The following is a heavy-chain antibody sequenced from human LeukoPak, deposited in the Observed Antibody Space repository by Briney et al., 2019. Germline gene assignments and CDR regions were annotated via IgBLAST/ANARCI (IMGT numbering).Heavy chain of an antibody. CDR1: GGTFSSYA. Sequence: SVKVSCKASGGTFSSYAISWVRQAPGQGLEWMGRIIPILGIANYAQKFQGRVTITADKSTSTAYMELSSLRSEDTAVYYCARFPPYYDFWSGYYTGYYYYGMDVWGQGTTVTVSS. D-gene: IGHD3-3*01. J-gene: IGHJ6*02. V-gene: IGHV1-69*04. CDR3: ARFPPYYDFWSGYYTGYYYYGMDV. CDR2: IIPILGIA.